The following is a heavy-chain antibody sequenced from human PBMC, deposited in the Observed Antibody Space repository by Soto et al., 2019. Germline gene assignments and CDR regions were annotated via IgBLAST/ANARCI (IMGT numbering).Heavy chain of an antibody. D-gene: IGHD2-21*02. CDR3: ARDRVTTPRFYDY. Sequence: PSETLSLTCTVSGGSVSSVSYYWSWIRQPPGKGLEWIGYIYYSGRTNYNPSLKGRVTISVDTSRNQFSLKLSSVTAADTAVYYCARDRVTTPRFYDYWGQGILVTVSS. V-gene: IGHV4-61*01. CDR2: IYYSGRT. CDR1: GGSVSSVSYY. J-gene: IGHJ4*02.